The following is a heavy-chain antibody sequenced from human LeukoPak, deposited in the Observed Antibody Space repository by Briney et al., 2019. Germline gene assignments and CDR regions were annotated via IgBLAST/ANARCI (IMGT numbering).Heavy chain of an antibody. Sequence: ASQTLSLTCTVSGGSISSGGYYWSWIRQHPRKGLEWIGYIYYSGSTYYNPSLKSRVTISVDTSKNQFSLKLSSVTAADTAVYYCAREMYYYDSSGYQEMRYFDLWGRGTLVTVSS. CDR3: AREMYYYDSSGYQEMRYFDL. CDR2: IYYSGST. D-gene: IGHD3-22*01. J-gene: IGHJ2*01. V-gene: IGHV4-31*03. CDR1: GGSISSGGYY.